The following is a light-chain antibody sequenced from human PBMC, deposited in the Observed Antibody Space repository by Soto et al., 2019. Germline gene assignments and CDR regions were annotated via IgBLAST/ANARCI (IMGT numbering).Light chain of an antibody. V-gene: IGLV2-14*01. CDR3: NSYTSTSTLI. J-gene: IGLJ2*01. CDR2: EVS. CDR1: SSDIGANNF. Sequence: QSALTQPASVSGSPGQSITISCNGSSSDIGANNFVSWYQHHPGKAPHLIIYEVSNRPSGVSNRFSGSKSGNTASLTISGLQAEDEAVYFCNSYTSTSTLIFGGWTQLTVL.